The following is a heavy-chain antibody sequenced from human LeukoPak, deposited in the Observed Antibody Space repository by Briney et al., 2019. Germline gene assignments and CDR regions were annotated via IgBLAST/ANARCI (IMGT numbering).Heavy chain of an antibody. Sequence: SETLSLTCTVSGGSISSSNYYWGWIRQPPGKGLEWIGSIYYSGNTYYNPSLKSRVTISLDTSKNQFSLKLSSVTAADTAAYYCARSGVLWNLAYWGQGTLVTVSS. J-gene: IGHJ4*02. CDR3: ARSGVLWNLAY. CDR1: GGSISSSNYY. D-gene: IGHD1-1*01. CDR2: IYYSGNT. V-gene: IGHV4-39*07.